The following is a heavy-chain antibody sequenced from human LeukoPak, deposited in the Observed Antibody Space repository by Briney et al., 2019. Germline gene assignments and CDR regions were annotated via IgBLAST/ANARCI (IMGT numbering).Heavy chain of an antibody. CDR1: GFTFSTYA. CDR2: ISGNAKTP. D-gene: IGHD4-23*01. J-gene: IGHJ4*02. CDR3: AKSLYGGLDY. V-gene: IGHV3-23*01. Sequence: PGGSLRLSCAASGFTFSTYAMSWVRQAPGKGLEWVSGISGNAKTPSYADSVKGRFIISRDNSKNTVYLQMNSLRVEDTAVYYCAKSLYGGLDYWGQGTLVTVSS.